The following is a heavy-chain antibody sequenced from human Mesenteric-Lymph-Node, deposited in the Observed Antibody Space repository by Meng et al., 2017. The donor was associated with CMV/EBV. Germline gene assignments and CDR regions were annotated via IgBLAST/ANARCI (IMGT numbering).Heavy chain of an antibody. CDR2: IKSDGSTA. D-gene: IGHD2-2*01. CDR1: GFTLSIYW. Sequence: GESLKIFCAASGFTLSIYWMHWVRQAPGKGLVWVSRIKSDGSTATYSDSVKGRFTISGDNVKDTLYLQMNSLRAEDTAVYYCAREGSAAQYYYGMDVWGQGTTVTVSS. V-gene: IGHV3-74*01. J-gene: IGHJ6*02. CDR3: AREGSAAQYYYGMDV.